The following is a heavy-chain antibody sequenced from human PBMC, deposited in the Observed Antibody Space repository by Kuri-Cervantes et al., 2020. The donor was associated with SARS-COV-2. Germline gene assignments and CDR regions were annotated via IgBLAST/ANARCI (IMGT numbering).Heavy chain of an antibody. CDR3: ATKDYYGNSGYNY. CDR2: IIPIFGST. J-gene: IGHJ4*02. Sequence: SVKVSCKAGGTISSSAISWVRQAPGEGLEWMGRIIPIFGSTHFAQKFQGRLTITTDGSTSTAYMELSSLRSDDTAFYYCATKDYYGNSGYNYWGQGTLVTVSS. V-gene: IGHV1-69*05. D-gene: IGHD3-22*01. CDR1: GGTISSSA.